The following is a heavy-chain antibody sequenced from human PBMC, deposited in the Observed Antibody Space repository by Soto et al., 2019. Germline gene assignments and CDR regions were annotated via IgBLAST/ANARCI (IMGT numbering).Heavy chain of an antibody. Sequence: GGSLRLSCAASRFSFNAYAKHWVRQAPGKGLEWVAVISYDGNVKYYADSVKGRFTISRDNSKGTLFLQMNSLRGDDTAVYYCAKTSGGSNYYYYGMDAWGQGTTVTVSS. V-gene: IGHV3-30-3*02. J-gene: IGHJ6*02. CDR2: ISYDGNVK. CDR1: RFSFNAYA. CDR3: AKTSGGSNYYYYGMDA. D-gene: IGHD5-12*01.